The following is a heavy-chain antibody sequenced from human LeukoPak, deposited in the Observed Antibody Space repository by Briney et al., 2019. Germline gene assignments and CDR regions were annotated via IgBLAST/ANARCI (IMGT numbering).Heavy chain of an antibody. CDR1: GGSISSYY. J-gene: IGHJ4*02. Sequence: SETLSLTCTVSGGSISSYYWSWIRQPPGKGLEWIGGIYHSGSTYYNPSLKSRVTISVDTSNNQFSLRLSSVTAADTAVYYCAREFKDSSGYLRYWGQGTLVTVSS. D-gene: IGHD3-22*01. CDR3: AREFKDSSGYLRY. CDR2: IYHSGST. V-gene: IGHV4-59*12.